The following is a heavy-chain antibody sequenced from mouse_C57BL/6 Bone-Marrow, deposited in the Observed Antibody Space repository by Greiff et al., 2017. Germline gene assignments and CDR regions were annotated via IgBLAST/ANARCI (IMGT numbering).Heavy chain of an antibody. D-gene: IGHD1-1*01. J-gene: IGHJ2*01. Sequence: VQLQQPGAELVRPGSSVKLSCKASGYTFTSYWMDWVKQRPGQGLEWIGNIYPSDSETHYNQKFKDKATLTVDKSSSTVYMQLSSLTSEDSAVYYCARSYYYGSSYSYFDYWGQGTTLTVSS. CDR2: IYPSDSET. V-gene: IGHV1-61*01. CDR1: GYTFTSYW. CDR3: ARSYYYGSSYSYFDY.